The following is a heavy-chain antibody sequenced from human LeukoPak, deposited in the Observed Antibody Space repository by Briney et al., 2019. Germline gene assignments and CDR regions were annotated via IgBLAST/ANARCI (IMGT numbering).Heavy chain of an antibody. CDR1: GFTFNTHG. J-gene: IGHJ4*02. Sequence: GGSLRLSCTTSGFTFNTHGMHWVRQAPGKGLEWVAFVEHDGTKKYLDSVKGRFTISRDNADSALYLQMNSLRAEDTAVYYCARAGHYYFAYWGQGTLVTVSS. V-gene: IGHV3-33*05. CDR3: ARAGHYYFAY. D-gene: IGHD2-21*02. CDR2: VEHDGTKK.